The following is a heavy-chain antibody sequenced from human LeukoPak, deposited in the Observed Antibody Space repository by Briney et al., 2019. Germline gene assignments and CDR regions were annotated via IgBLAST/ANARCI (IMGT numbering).Heavy chain of an antibody. CDR3: ARGASSSSAIGYYSYYMEV. J-gene: IGHJ6*03. D-gene: IGHD6-6*01. CDR2: IYTSGST. V-gene: IGHV4-61*02. CDR1: GGSISSGSYY. Sequence: PSETLSLTYTVSGGSISSGSYYWSWIRQPAGKGLEWIGRIYTSGSTNYNPSLKSRVTISVDTSKNQFSLNLSSVTAADTAVYYCARGASSSSAIGYYSYYMEVWGKGTTVTVSS.